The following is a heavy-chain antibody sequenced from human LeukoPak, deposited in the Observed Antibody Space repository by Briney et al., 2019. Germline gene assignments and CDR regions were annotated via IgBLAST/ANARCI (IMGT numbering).Heavy chain of an antibody. CDR1: GFTFTSYA. V-gene: IGHV3-23*01. J-gene: IGHJ6*02. Sequence: GGSLRLSCVASGFTFTSYAMNWVRQAPGKGLEWVSGISGSDASTHYADSVKGRFTISRDNSKNTLYLQMNSLRAEDTAVYYCARDRCSGGSCYGYYYGMDVWGQGTTVTVSS. CDR3: ARDRCSGGSCYGYYYGMDV. D-gene: IGHD2-15*01. CDR2: ISGSDAST.